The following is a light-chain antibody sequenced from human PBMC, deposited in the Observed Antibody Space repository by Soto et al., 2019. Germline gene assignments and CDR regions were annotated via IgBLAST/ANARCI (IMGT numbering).Light chain of an antibody. J-gene: IGKJ3*01. CDR1: QSLNRNY. CDR3: QQYGSSALT. CDR2: AAS. V-gene: IGKV3-20*01. Sequence: SVLTQSPGTLSLSPGVRATLSCRASQSLNRNYLAWYQQKPGQAPRLLIYAASSRATGIPDRFSGSGSGTDFTLTISRLEPEDFAVYYCQQYGSSALTFGPGTKVEIK.